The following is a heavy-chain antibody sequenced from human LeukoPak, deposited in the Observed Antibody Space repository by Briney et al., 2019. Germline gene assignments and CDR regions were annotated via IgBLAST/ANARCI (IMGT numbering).Heavy chain of an antibody. D-gene: IGHD3-3*01. CDR3: ARNPDYDFWSGPYPPDY. CDR2: ISSSSSYI. V-gene: IGHV3-21*01. J-gene: IGHJ4*02. CDR1: GFTFSSYS. Sequence: GGSLRLSCAASGFTFSSYSMNWVRQAPGKGLEWVSSISSSSSYIYYADSVKGRFTISRDNAKNSLYLQMNSLRAEDAAVYYCARNPDYDFWSGPYPPDYWGQGTLVTVSS.